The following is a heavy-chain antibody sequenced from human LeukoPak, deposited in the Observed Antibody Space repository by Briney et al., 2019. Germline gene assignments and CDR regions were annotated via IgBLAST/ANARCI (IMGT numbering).Heavy chain of an antibody. V-gene: IGHV4-30-4*08. J-gene: IGHJ4*02. D-gene: IGHD6-6*01. CDR3: ASYEYSSSWVNYFDY. CDR2: IYYSGST. CDR1: GGSISSGDYY. Sequence: PSQTLSLTCTVSGGSISSGDYYWSWIRQPPGKGLEWIGYIYYSGSTYYNPSLKSRVTISVDTSKNQFSLKLSSVTAADTAVYYCASYEYSSSWVNYFDYWGQGTLVTVSS.